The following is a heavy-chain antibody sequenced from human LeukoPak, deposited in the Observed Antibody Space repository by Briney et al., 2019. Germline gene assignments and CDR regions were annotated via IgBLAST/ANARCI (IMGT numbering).Heavy chain of an antibody. V-gene: IGHV3-23*01. J-gene: IGHJ4*02. CDR1: GFAFSNYA. CDR2: ISGDGGST. CDR3: AKATVTRYYFDY. D-gene: IGHD4-17*01. Sequence: GGSLRLSCAASGFAFSNYAMNWVRQAPGKGLEWVAAISGDGGSTYYAASVKGRFTISRGNSKNTLYLQVNSLRAEDTAVYYCAKATVTRYYFDYWGQGTLVTVSS.